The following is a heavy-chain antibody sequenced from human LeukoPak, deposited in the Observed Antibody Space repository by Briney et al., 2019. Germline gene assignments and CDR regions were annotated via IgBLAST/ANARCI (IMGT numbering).Heavy chain of an antibody. CDR2: IYWDDDK. Sequence: SGPTLVDPTQTLTLTCTFSGFSLSTRGVGVGWIRQPPGKALEWLALIYWDDDKRYSPSLKSRLTITKDTSKNQVVLTMTNMDPVDTATYYCAHDGVVGATSWFDPWGQGTLVTVSS. CDR3: AHDGVVGATSWFDP. CDR1: GFSLSTRGVG. J-gene: IGHJ5*02. D-gene: IGHD1-26*01. V-gene: IGHV2-5*02.